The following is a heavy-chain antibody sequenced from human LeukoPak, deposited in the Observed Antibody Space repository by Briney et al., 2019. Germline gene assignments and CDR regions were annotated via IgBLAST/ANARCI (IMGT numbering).Heavy chain of an antibody. Sequence: PGGSLRLSCAASGFSFSRNWMTWVRQAPGKGLEWVANINEDGNKKNYVDSVKGRFTISRDNAKNSLYLQMNSLRAEDTAVYYCARETPGYDFWSGYRPRALYYYGMDVWGQGTTVTVSS. CDR2: INEDGNKK. CDR3: ARETPGYDFWSGYRPRALYYYGMDV. J-gene: IGHJ6*02. V-gene: IGHV3-7*01. D-gene: IGHD3-3*01. CDR1: GFSFSRNW.